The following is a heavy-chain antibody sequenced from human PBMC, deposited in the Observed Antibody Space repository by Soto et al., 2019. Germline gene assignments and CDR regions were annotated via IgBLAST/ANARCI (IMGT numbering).Heavy chain of an antibody. CDR1: GGTFTSTA. J-gene: IGHJ6*02. CDR2: IIPVLGTP. V-gene: IGHV1-69*01. D-gene: IGHD6-13*01. Sequence: QVHLVQSSAEVKKPGSSVKVSCKASGGTFTSTAFSWVRQAPGQGLEWMGGIIPVLGTPNYAQKFQARVTITADASTTTVHMELSSLRSDDTAVYYCASSAGLVDLLNYYGLNVWGQGTTVTVSS. CDR3: ASSAGLVDLLNYYGLNV.